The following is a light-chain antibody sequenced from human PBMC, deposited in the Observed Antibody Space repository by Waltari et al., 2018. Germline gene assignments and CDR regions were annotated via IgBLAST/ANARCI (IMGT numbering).Light chain of an antibody. CDR3: SSYTSSSSFV. CDR1: SSDVGNYKY. Sequence: QSVLTQPASVSGSPGQSITISCTGTSSDVGNYKYVSWYQQKPGKAPKLMIYDVSNRPSGVSYRFSGSKSGNTASLTISGLQAEDEADYYCSSYTSSSSFVFGSGTTVTVL. J-gene: IGLJ1*01. CDR2: DVS. V-gene: IGLV2-14*03.